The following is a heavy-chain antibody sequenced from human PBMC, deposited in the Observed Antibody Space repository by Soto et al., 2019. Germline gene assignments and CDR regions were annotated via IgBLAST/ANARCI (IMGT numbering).Heavy chain of an antibody. D-gene: IGHD2-15*01. J-gene: IGHJ4*02. Sequence: QVQLVQSGAEVEKPGASVKVSCKASGYTFSYYALHWVRQAPGQRLEWMGWINPANGDTKSSQKFQERVTITRDTSASTAYMDLSSLRSEDTAVYYCARVGACSSSSCPIDYWGQGSLVTVSS. CDR1: GYTFSYYA. V-gene: IGHV1-3*01. CDR2: INPANGDT. CDR3: ARVGACSSSSCPIDY.